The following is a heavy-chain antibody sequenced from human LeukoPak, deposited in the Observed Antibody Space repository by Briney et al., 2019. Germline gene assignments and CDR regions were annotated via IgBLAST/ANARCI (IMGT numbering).Heavy chain of an antibody. CDR3: AREYSGFQI. CDR1: GGSFNDYF. D-gene: IGHD2-21*01. J-gene: IGHJ3*02. V-gene: IGHV4-59*01. Sequence: SETLSLTCTVSGGSFNDYFWSWIRQPPGKGLEWIGYIYHTGGTHYNPSLKGRVTMSLDTSKNQFSLKLSSVTALDTAVYFCAREYSGFQIWGQGTMITVSS. CDR2: IYHTGGT.